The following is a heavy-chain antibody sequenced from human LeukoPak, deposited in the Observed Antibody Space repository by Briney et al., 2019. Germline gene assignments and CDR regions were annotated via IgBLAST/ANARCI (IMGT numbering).Heavy chain of an antibody. CDR2: ISWNSGGI. D-gene: IGHD2-2*01. V-gene: IGHV3-9*01. Sequence: GGSLRLSCAASGFTFDDYAMHWVRQAPGKGLEWVSGISWNSGGIGYADSAKGRFIISRDNAKNSLYLQMNSLRAEDTALYYCAKGAGPGAPCSSTSCYNYWYFDLWGRGTLVTVSS. CDR1: GFTFDDYA. CDR3: AKGAGPGAPCSSTSCYNYWYFDL. J-gene: IGHJ2*01.